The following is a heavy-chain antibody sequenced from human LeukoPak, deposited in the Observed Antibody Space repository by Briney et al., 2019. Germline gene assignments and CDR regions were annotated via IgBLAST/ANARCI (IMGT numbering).Heavy chain of an antibody. V-gene: IGHV1-18*01. CDR3: AREGVRDGYKPIKFDY. CDR2: ISAYNGNT. Sequence: ASVKVSCKASGYTFTNYGISWVRQAPGQGLEWMGWISAYNGNTNYAQKLQGRVTMTTDTSTSTAYMELRSLRSDDTAVYYCAREGVRDGYKPIKFDYWGQGTLVTVSS. CDR1: GYTFTNYG. D-gene: IGHD5-24*01. J-gene: IGHJ4*02.